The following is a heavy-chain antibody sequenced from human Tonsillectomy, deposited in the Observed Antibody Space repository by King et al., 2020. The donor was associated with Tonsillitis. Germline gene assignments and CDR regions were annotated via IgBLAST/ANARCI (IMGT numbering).Heavy chain of an antibody. CDR3: APYNGSRGHFLKTFDH. CDR1: GGSISSSTYY. CDR2: IYYSGFT. Sequence: LQLQESGPGLVKPSETLSLTCTVSGGSISSSTYYWGWLRQPPGKGLEWIGSIYYSGFTYYNPSLRSRLTISGDTSKNQFSLRLSSVTAADTAVYYCAPYNGSRGHFLKTFDHWGPGTLDTLSS. D-gene: IGHD3-22*01. V-gene: IGHV4-39*07. J-gene: IGHJ4*02.